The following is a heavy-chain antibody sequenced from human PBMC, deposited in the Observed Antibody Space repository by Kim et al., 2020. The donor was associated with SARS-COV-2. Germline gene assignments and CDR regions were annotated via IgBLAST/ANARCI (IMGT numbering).Heavy chain of an antibody. V-gene: IGHV3-30*01. D-gene: IGHD3-22*01. Sequence: YHADSVKGRFTISRDNSKNTLYLQMNSLRAEDTAVYYCADSSGYYSPFDYWGQGTLVTVSS. CDR3: ADSSGYYSPFDY. J-gene: IGHJ4*02.